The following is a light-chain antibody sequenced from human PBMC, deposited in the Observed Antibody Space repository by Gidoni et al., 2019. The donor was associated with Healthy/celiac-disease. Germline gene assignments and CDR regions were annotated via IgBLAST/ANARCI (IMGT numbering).Light chain of an antibody. CDR1: SSNIGAGYD. Sequence: QSVLTQPPSVSGAPGPRGTITCTGSSSNIGAGYDVHWYQQLPGTAPKPLIYGNSNRPSGVPDRFSGSKSGTSASLAITGLQAEDEADYYCQSYDSSLSGHVVFGGGTKLTVL. CDR3: QSYDSSLSGHVV. V-gene: IGLV1-40*01. CDR2: GNS. J-gene: IGLJ2*01.